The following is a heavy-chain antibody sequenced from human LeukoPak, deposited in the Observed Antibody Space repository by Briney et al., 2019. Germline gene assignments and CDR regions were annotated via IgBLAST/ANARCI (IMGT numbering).Heavy chain of an antibody. V-gene: IGHV3-21*01. CDR1: GFSFSSYG. CDR2: ISSSSRSYI. CDR3: ARGKGSGWYGAGDAFDL. J-gene: IGHJ3*01. Sequence: NPGGSLRLSCAASGFSFSSYGMNWVRQAPGKGLEWVSSISSSSRSYIYYADSLQGRSTISRDNAKNSLYLQMNSLRAEDTAVYYCARGKGSGWYGAGDAFDLWGQGTMVTVSS. D-gene: IGHD6-19*01.